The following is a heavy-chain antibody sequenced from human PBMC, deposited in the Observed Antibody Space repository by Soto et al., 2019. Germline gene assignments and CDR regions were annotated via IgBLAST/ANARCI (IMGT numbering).Heavy chain of an antibody. D-gene: IGHD1-26*01. J-gene: IGHJ6*02. Sequence: EVQLVESGGGLVQPGGSLRLSCTASVFTVSSSEMNWVRQAPGKGLEWVSYINEDGTTFYADSVKGRFTISRDSADNSLFLQMSSLRADDTAVYYCSRDKGERVAYGMDVWGQGTTVTVSS. CDR2: INEDGTT. CDR3: SRDKGERVAYGMDV. CDR1: VFTVSSSE. V-gene: IGHV3-48*03.